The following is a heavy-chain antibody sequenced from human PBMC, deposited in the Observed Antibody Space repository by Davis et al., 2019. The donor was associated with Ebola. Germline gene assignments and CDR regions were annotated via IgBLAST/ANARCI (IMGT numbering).Heavy chain of an antibody. V-gene: IGHV4-34*01. CDR2: INHSGST. CDR3: ARVDYDFWSGSYGSDNWFDP. J-gene: IGHJ5*02. CDR1: GGSFSGYY. Sequence: SETLSLTCAVYGGSFSGYYWSWIRQPPGKGLEWIGEINHSGSTNYNPSLKSRVTISVDTSKNQFSLKLSSVTAVDTAVYYCARVDYDFWSGSYGSDNWFDPWGQGTLVTVSS. D-gene: IGHD3-3*01.